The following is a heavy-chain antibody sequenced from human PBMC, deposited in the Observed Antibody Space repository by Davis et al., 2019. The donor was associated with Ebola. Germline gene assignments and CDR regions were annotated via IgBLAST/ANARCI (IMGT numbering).Heavy chain of an antibody. CDR2: ISSGSSYI. CDR3: AKGPETGRFEY. V-gene: IGHV3-21*04. Sequence: GESLKISCAASGFTFSSYSMIWVRQAPGKRLEWVSSISSGSSYIYYADSLKGRFTISRDNSKNTLYLQMKSLRAEDTAVYYCAKGPETGRFEYWGQGTLVTVSA. D-gene: IGHD1-1*01. CDR1: GFTFSSYS. J-gene: IGHJ4*02.